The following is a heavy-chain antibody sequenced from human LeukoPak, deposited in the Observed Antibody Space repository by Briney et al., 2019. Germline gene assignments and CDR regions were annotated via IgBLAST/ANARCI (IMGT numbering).Heavy chain of an antibody. CDR3: ARSRSWIQLWNTFFDY. J-gene: IGHJ4*02. D-gene: IGHD5-18*01. CDR1: GGSISSYY. Sequence: SETLSLTCTVSGGSISSYYWSWIRQPLGKGLEWIGYIYYSGSTNYNPSLKSRVTISVDTSKNQFSLKLSSVTAADTAVYYCARSRSWIQLWNTFFDYWGQGTLVTVSS. CDR2: IYYSGST. V-gene: IGHV4-59*12.